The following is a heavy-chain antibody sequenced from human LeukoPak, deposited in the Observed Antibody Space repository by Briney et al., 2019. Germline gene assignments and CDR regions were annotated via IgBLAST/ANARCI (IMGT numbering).Heavy chain of an antibody. CDR3: ARAGYSSGAGWFDP. CDR2: ISYDGSNK. J-gene: IGHJ5*02. Sequence: AGGSLRLSCAASGFTSSSYAMHWVRQAPGKGLEWVAVISYDGSNKYYADSVKGRFTISRDNSKNTLYLQMNSLRAEDTAVYYCARAGYSSGAGWFDPWGQGTLVTVSS. D-gene: IGHD6-19*01. V-gene: IGHV3-30*04. CDR1: GFTSSSYA.